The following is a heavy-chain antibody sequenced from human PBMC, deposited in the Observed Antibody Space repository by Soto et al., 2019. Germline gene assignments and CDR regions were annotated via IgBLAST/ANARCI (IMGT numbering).Heavy chain of an antibody. CDR3: ARHGLYSSSWYGEYYHGMDV. CDR1: GGSISSSSYY. Sequence: SETLSLTCTVSGGSISSSSYYWGWIRQPPGKGLEWIGSIYYSGSTYYNPSLKSRVTISVDTSKNQFSLKLSSVTAADTAVYYCARHGLYSSSWYGEYYHGMDVWGQGTTVTVSS. D-gene: IGHD6-13*01. J-gene: IGHJ6*02. V-gene: IGHV4-39*01. CDR2: IYYSGST.